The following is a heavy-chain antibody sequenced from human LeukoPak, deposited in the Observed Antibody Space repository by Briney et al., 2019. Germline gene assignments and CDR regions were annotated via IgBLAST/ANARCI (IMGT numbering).Heavy chain of an antibody. Sequence: SETLSLTCTVSGGFISSSSYYWGWIRQPPGKGLEWIGSIYYSGSTYYNPSLKSRVTISVDRSKNQFSLKLSSVTAADTAVYYCARYDYYDSSGYYFDYWGQGTLVTVSS. D-gene: IGHD3-22*01. CDR3: ARYDYYDSSGYYFDY. CDR1: GGFISSSSYY. CDR2: IYYSGST. J-gene: IGHJ4*02. V-gene: IGHV4-39*07.